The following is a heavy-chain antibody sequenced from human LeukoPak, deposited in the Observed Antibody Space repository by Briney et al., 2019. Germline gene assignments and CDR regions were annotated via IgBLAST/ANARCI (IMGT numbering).Heavy chain of an antibody. CDR1: GESMIGLY. Sequence: SETLSLTCAVYGESMIGLYWTWIRQPPGKRLGWIGEVHHSGGTNSNPSLKNRVTMSIDMSKNQFSLKLNSVTAADTAVYFGAKATASGSGRAYDLWPQGNLVPVSS. J-gene: IGHJ5*02. CDR3: AKATASGSGRAYDL. V-gene: IGHV4-34*01. CDR2: VHHSGGT. D-gene: IGHD3-10*01.